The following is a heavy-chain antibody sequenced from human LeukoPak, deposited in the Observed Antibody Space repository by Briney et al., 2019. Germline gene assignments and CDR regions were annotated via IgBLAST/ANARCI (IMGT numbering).Heavy chain of an antibody. V-gene: IGHV1-2*02. CDR1: GYTFTGYY. J-gene: IGHJ4*02. Sequence: GASVKVSCKASGYTFTGYYMHWVRQAPGQGLEWMGWINPNSGGTNYAQKFQGRVTMTRDTSISTVYMELSRLRSDDTAVYYCARVSLVKVHCGGDCYSLGYWGQGTLVTVSS. CDR2: INPNSGGT. D-gene: IGHD2-21*02. CDR3: ARVSLVKVHCGGDCYSLGY.